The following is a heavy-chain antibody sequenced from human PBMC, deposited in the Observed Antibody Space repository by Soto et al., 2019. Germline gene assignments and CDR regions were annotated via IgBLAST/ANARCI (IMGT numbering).Heavy chain of an antibody. CDR3: ARRDCGSGTNCEFGARAFAY. D-gene: IGHD3-3*01. Sequence: EVQLLESGGGLVQPGGSLRLSCAASGFTFSNYDMTWVRQAPGKGLEWVSSVSSSGSSTYYADSVKGRFTISRDNPKKTLYLHMSRLSAADTAVYFCARRDCGSGTNCEFGARAFAYWGQGNLVTVTS. V-gene: IGHV3-23*01. CDR1: GFTFSNYD. J-gene: IGHJ4*02. CDR2: VSSSGSST.